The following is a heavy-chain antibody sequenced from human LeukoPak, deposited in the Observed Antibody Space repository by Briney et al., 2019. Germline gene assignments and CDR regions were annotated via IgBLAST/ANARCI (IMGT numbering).Heavy chain of an antibody. V-gene: IGHV4-39*07. D-gene: IGHD6-13*01. CDR1: GGSISSSSYY. CDR3: ARDYRMRAAGSKIYYYYGMDV. CDR2: IYYSGST. Sequence: PSETLSLTCTVSGGSISSSSYYWGWIRQPPGKGLEWIGSIYYSGSTYYNPSLKSRVTISVDTSKNQFSLKLSSVTAADTAVYYCARDYRMRAAGSKIYYYYGMDVWGQGTTVTVSS. J-gene: IGHJ6*02.